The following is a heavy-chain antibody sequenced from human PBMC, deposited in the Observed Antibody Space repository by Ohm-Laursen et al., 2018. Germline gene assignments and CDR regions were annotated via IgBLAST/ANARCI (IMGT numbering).Heavy chain of an antibody. CDR1: GFTFSSNA. CDR2: ISWNSGSI. Sequence: SLRLSCAASGFTFSSNAMSWVRQAPGKGLEWVSGISWNSGSIGYADSVKGRFTISRDNAKNSLYLQMNSLRAEDTALYYCAYGMDVWGQGTTVTVSS. V-gene: IGHV3-9*01. J-gene: IGHJ6*02. CDR3: AYGMDV.